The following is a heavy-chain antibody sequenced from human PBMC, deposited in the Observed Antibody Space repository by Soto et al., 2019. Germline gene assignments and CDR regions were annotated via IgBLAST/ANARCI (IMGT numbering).Heavy chain of an antibody. D-gene: IGHD3-16*01. CDR3: ARGTTTDAFSAMDV. CDR1: GFTFSYHA. Sequence: QVQLVESGGGVVQPGRSLRLSCAASGFTFSYHALNWVRQAPGKGLEWVAVISYDGDNKHIAESVKGRFTISRDNSKNPRPLQTNGLRTEDAAMYFCARGTTTDAFSAMDVWGQGTTVTVTS. CDR2: ISYDGDNK. V-gene: IGHV3-30-3*01. J-gene: IGHJ6*02.